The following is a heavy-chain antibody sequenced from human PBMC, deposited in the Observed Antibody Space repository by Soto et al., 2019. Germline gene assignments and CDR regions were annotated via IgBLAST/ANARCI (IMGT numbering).Heavy chain of an antibody. CDR3: ARDKDGDYDY. CDR1: VGAISSDY. CDR2: IYYSGST. V-gene: IGHV4-59*01. Sequence: TSEPLSLTCTVSVGAISSDYWSWIRQPPGKGLEWIGYIYYSGSTNYNPSLKSRVTMSIDTSKNQFSLKVSSVTVADTAVYFCARDKDGDYDYWGQGSLVTV. D-gene: IGHD4-17*01. J-gene: IGHJ4*02.